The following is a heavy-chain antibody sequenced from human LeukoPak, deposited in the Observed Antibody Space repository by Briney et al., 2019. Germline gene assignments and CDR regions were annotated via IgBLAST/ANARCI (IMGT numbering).Heavy chain of an antibody. J-gene: IGHJ5*02. CDR2: INHSGST. V-gene: IGHV4-34*01. Sequence: SETPSLTCAVYGGSFSGYYWSWIRQPPGKGLEWIGEINHSGSTNYNPSLKSRVTISVDTSENQFSLKLSSVTAADTAVYYCARAHLVLLWFGGRENWFDPWGQGTLVTVSS. CDR1: GGSFSGYY. CDR3: ARAHLVLLWFGGRENWFDP. D-gene: IGHD3-10*01.